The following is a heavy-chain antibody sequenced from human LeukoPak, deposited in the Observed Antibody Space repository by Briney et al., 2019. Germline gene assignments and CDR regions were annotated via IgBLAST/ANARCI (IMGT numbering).Heavy chain of an antibody. J-gene: IGHJ4*02. CDR2: IGGRDDRT. D-gene: IGHD3-3*01. Sequence: GGSLRLSCAASGFTFTGHTMTWLRKAPGKGLERVSIIGGRDDRTYYADSVKGRFTISRDNSKNTLYPQMNSLRGEDTAVYYCAKDPNPFYDFWSGYKWGQGTLVTVSS. CDR3: AKDPNPFYDFWSGYK. V-gene: IGHV3-23*01. CDR1: GFTFTGHT.